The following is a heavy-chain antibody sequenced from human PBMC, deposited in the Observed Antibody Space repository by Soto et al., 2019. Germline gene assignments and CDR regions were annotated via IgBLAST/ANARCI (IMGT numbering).Heavy chain of an antibody. CDR2: MNPNSGNT. V-gene: IGHV1-8*01. J-gene: IGHJ5*02. D-gene: IGHD3-10*01. CDR1: GYTFTSYD. Sequence: QVQLVQSGAEVKKPGASVKVSCKASGYTFTSYDINWVRQATGQGLEWMGWMNPNSGNTGYAQKFQGRVTMTRNTSISTAYMELSSLRSEDTAVYYCARGRARPIRGVIMKRLDWFDPWGQGTLVTVSS. CDR3: ARGRARPIRGVIMKRLDWFDP.